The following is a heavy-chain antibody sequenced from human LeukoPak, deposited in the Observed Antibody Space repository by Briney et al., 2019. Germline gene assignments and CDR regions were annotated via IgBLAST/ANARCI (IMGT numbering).Heavy chain of an antibody. J-gene: IGHJ3*02. CDR3: ARNRYGSSLDAFDI. V-gene: IGHV3-21*01. Sequence: GGSLRLSCAASGFTFSSYSMNWVRQAPGKGLEWVSSISSSSTYIYYADSVKGRFTISRDNAMNSLHLQMNSLRAEDTAVYYCARNRYGSSLDAFDIWGQGTVVTVSS. CDR1: GFTFSSYS. CDR2: ISSSSTYI. D-gene: IGHD6-13*01.